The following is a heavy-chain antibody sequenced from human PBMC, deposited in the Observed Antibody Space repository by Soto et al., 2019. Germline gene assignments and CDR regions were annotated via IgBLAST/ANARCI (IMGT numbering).Heavy chain of an antibody. CDR1: GYTFTDSD. CDR2: MNPKSGNT. V-gene: IGHV1-8*01. Sequence: QVQLVQSGAEVKKPGASVKVSCKASGYTFTDSDINWVRQATGHGLEWMGWMNPKSGNTGYAQKFQGRLTMTRDTSTISAYMELSSLTSEDTAVYYCAAAATFGPFDYCGQGTLVTVSS. D-gene: IGHD2-2*01. CDR3: AAAATFGPFDY. J-gene: IGHJ4*02.